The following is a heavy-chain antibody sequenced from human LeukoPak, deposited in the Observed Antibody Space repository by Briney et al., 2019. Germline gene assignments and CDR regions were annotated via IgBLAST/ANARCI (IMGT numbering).Heavy chain of an antibody. CDR3: TKDQDGMHA. J-gene: IGHJ6*02. Sequence: GGSLRLSCAASGFTFSSNAMSWVRQAPGKGLEWVSVISVGGSRAYYADFVKGRFTVSRDNAKNTVFLQMNSLRVEDTAVYYCTKDQDGMHARGQGTTVTDSS. V-gene: IGHV3-23*01. CDR1: GFTFSSNA. CDR2: ISVGGSRA.